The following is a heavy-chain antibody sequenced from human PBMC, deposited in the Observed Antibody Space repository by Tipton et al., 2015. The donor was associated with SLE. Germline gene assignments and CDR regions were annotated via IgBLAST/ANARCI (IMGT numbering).Heavy chain of an antibody. D-gene: IGHD5-12*01. CDR1: GFTFSDYY. CDR2: ISSSGSPT. CDR3: ASALIVALDY. V-gene: IGHV3-11*04. J-gene: IGHJ4*02. Sequence: SLRLSCAASGFTFSDYYMKWFRQAPGKGLEWISYISSSGSPTFYADSVRGRFTISRDNSKNTLYLQMNSLRAEDTAVYYCASALIVALDYWGQGTLVTVSS.